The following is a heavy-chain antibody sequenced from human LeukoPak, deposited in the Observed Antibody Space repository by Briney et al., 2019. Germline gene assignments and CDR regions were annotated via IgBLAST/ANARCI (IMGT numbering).Heavy chain of an antibody. D-gene: IGHD3-22*01. CDR2: ISESGGRT. CDR1: GITLSNYG. V-gene: IGHV3-23*01. J-gene: IGHJ4*02. CDR3: AKRGVVIRVILVGFHKEAYYFDS. Sequence: GGSLRLSCAVSGITLSNYGMSWVRQAPGKGLEWVAGISESGGRTNYADSVKGRFTISRDNPKNTLYLQMNSLRAEDTAVYFCAKRGVVIRVILVGFHKEAYYFDSWGQEALVTVSS.